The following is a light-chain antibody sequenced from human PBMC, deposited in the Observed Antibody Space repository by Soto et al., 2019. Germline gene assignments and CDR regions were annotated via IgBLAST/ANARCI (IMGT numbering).Light chain of an antibody. V-gene: IGKV1-5*03. J-gene: IGKJ2*01. CDR3: QQYNTYYT. CDR1: QTISSW. Sequence: DIQMTQPPPTLSASVGDRVTITCRASQTISSWLAWYRQKPGQAPKLLIYKASTLEGGVSSRFSGSGSGTEFTLTISNLQPDDFATYYCQQYNTYYTFGQGTKVDIK. CDR2: KAS.